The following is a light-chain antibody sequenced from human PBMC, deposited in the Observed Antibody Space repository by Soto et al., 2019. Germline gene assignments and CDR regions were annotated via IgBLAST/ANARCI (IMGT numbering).Light chain of an antibody. CDR1: QTINNC. Sequence: DIQMTQSPSSLSASIGDRVTITCRASQTINNCLAWYQQKPGKAPNLLIYHASNLETGVPSRFSGSAFGTDFTLTISSLQPDDFATYYCQHYNSYPWTFGQGTKVEIK. V-gene: IGKV1-5*01. J-gene: IGKJ1*01. CDR3: QHYNSYPWT. CDR2: HAS.